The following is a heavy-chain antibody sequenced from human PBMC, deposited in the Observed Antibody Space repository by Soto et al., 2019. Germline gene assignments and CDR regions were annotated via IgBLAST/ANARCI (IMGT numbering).Heavy chain of an antibody. D-gene: IGHD3-22*01. CDR2: ISSSGSTI. J-gene: IGHJ4*02. V-gene: IGHV3-11*01. CDR1: GFTFSDYY. CDR3: ARPLNQYYYDSSGA. Sequence: KAGGSLRLSCAASGFTFSDYYMSWVRQAPGKGLEWVSYISSSGSTIYYADSVKGRFTISRDNAKNSLYLQMNSLRAEDTAVYYCARPLNQYYYDSSGAWGQGTLVTVSS.